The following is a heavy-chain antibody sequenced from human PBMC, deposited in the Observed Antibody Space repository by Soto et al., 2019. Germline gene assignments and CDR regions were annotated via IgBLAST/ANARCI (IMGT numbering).Heavy chain of an antibody. V-gene: IGHV4-39*07. CDR3: ARGQLAVAGTRWFDP. Sequence: SETLSLTCTVSGGSISSSSYYWGWIRQPPGKGLEWIGEINHSGSTNYNPSLKSRVTISVDTSKNQFSLKLSSVTAADTAVYYCARGQLAVAGTRWFDPWGQGTLVTVSS. D-gene: IGHD6-19*01. CDR1: GGSISSSSYY. J-gene: IGHJ5*02. CDR2: INHSGST.